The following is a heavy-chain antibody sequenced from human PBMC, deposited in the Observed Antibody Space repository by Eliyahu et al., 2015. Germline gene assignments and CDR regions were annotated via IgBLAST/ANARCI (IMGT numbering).Heavy chain of an antibody. CDR2: IRXDGSNK. CDR3: AKDGDDCIED. CDR1: XFPSGSXGSYG. V-gene: IGHV3-30*02. D-gene: IGHD2-21*01. Sequence: QVQLVESGGGVVQPGGXLRLSCAAXXFPSGSXGSYGMHWARQAPGKGLEWVAFIRXDGSNKYYADPVKGRFIISRDNSKNTLYLQMNSLRGEDTAVYYCAKDGDDCIEDWGQGTLVTVSS. J-gene: IGHJ4*02.